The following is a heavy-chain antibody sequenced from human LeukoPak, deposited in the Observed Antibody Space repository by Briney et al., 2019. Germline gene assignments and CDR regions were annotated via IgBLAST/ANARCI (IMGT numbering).Heavy chain of an antibody. J-gene: IGHJ4*02. V-gene: IGHV4-59*01. CDR3: ARDKLPGDY. D-gene: IGHD1-26*01. Sequence: SETLSLNCTVSGGSISGYYWNWIRQPPGKGLEWIGYIFYSGSADYNPALKSRVTISVDTPKNQFSLQLSSVPAADTAVYYCARDKLPGDYWGQGTLFTVSS. CDR1: GGSISGYY. CDR2: IFYSGSA.